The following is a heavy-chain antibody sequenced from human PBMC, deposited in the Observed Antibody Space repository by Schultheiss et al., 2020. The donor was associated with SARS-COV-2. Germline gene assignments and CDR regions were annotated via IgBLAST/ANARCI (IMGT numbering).Heavy chain of an antibody. CDR2: IWYDGSNK. CDR3: AKEVATIGGDAFDI. CDR1: GFTFSSYG. V-gene: IGHV3-33*06. J-gene: IGHJ3*02. D-gene: IGHD5-12*01. Sequence: GGSLRLSCAASGFTFSSYGMHWVRQAPGKGLEWVAVIWYDGSNKYYADSVKGRFTISRDNSKNTLYLQMNSLRAEDTAVYYCAKEVATIGGDAFDIWGQGTMVTVSS.